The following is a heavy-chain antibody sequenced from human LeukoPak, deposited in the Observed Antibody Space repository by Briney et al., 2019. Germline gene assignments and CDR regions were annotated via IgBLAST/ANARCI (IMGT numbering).Heavy chain of an antibody. CDR1: GYSISSGYY. Sequence: SETLSLTCTVSGYSISSGYYWGWIRQPPGKGLEWIGSIYHSGSTYYNPSLKSRVTISVDTSKNQFSLKLSSVTAADTAVYYCARGTYGSGSYYSSYWGQGTLVTVSS. D-gene: IGHD3-10*01. V-gene: IGHV4-38-2*02. CDR3: ARGTYGSGSYYSSY. J-gene: IGHJ4*02. CDR2: IYHSGST.